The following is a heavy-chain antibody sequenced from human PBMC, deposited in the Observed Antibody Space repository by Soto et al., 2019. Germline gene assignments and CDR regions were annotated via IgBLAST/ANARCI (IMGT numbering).Heavy chain of an antibody. CDR1: GGSISSSSYY. CDR3: ARLNYYDSSGYYYACYYFDY. CDR2: IYYSGST. V-gene: IGHV4-39*01. D-gene: IGHD3-22*01. Sequence: SETLSLTCTVSGGSISSSSYYWGWIRQPPGKGLEWIGSIYYSGSTYYNPSLKSRVTISVDTSKNQFSLKLSSVTAADTAVYYCARLNYYDSSGYYYACYYFDYWGQGTLVTVSS. J-gene: IGHJ4*02.